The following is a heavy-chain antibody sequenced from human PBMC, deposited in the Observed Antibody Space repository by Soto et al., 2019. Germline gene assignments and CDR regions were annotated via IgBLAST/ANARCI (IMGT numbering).Heavy chain of an antibody. CDR1: GYTFTTYW. Sequence: VESLKLSCQTSGYTFTTYWIGWVRQMPGKGLEWMGIIYPSDSDTRYSPSFQGQVTISADKSISTAYLQWSSLKASDTAMYYCASRRYAFDIWGQGTMVTVSS. CDR2: IYPSDSDT. D-gene: IGHD6-6*01. V-gene: IGHV5-51*01. CDR3: ASRRYAFDI. J-gene: IGHJ3*02.